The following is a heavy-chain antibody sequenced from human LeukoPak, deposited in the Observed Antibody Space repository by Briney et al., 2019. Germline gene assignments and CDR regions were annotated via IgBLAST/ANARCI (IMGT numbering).Heavy chain of an antibody. J-gene: IGHJ4*02. CDR3: AKETYYYDSSGYYSYYFDY. CDR2: IRYDGSNK. Sequence: GGSLRLSCAASGFTFSSYGMHWVRQAPGKGLEWVAFIRYDGSNKYYADSVKGRFTISRDNSKNTLYLQMNSLRAEDTALYYSAKETYYYDSSGYYSYYFDYWGQGTLVTVSS. V-gene: IGHV3-30*02. CDR1: GFTFSSYG. D-gene: IGHD3-22*01.